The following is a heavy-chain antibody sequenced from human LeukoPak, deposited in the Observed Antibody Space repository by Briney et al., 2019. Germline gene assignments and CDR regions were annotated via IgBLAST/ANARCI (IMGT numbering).Heavy chain of an antibody. D-gene: IGHD3-22*01. J-gene: IGHJ4*02. Sequence: GESLKISCKGSGYHFTNYWIGWVRQMPGKGLEWMGIIYPGDSDTRYNSSFQGQVTISADRSINTAYLQWNSLRASDTAIYYCARQDFSRGYSGYYDWGQGTLVTVSS. CDR3: ARQDFSRGYSGYYD. V-gene: IGHV5-51*01. CDR1: GYHFTNYW. CDR2: IYPGDSDT.